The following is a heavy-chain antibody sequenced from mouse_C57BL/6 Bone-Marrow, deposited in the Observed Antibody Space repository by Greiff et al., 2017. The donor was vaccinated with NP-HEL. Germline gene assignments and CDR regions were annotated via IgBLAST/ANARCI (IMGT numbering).Heavy chain of an antibody. CDR3: AREGGYYGGRSY. D-gene: IGHD1-1*01. V-gene: IGHV1-55*01. J-gene: IGHJ2*01. Sequence: QVQLQQPGAELVKPGASVKMSCKASGYTFTSYWITWVKQRPGQGLEWIGDIYPGSGSTNYNEKFKSKATLTVDKSSSTAYMQLSSLTSEDSAVYYCAREGGYYGGRSYWGQGTTLTVSS. CDR1: GYTFTSYW. CDR2: IYPGSGST.